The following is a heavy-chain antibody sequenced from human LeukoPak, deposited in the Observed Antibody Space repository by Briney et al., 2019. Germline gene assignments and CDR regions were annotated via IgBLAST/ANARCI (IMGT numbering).Heavy chain of an antibody. D-gene: IGHD6-6*01. CDR1: GFTFSSYA. V-gene: IGHV3-64*01. CDR3: ARDTSNIAARPGDY. Sequence: GGSLRLSCAASGFTFSSYAMHWVRQAPGKGLEYVSAISSNGGSTYYANSVKGRFTISRDNSKNTLYLQMNSLRAEDTAVYYCARDTSNIAARPGDYWGQGTLVTVSS. J-gene: IGHJ4*02. CDR2: ISSNGGST.